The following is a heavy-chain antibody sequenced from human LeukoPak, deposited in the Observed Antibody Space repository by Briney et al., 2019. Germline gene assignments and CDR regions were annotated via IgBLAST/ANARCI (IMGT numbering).Heavy chain of an antibody. CDR1: GYTFTSYG. CDR3: ARVSNYYGSGSYYNAKYNWFDP. Sequence: ASVKVSFKASGYTFTSYGISWVRQAPGQGLEWMGWISAYNGNTNYAQKLQGRVTMTTDTSTSTAYMELRSLRSDDTAVYYCARVSNYYGSGSYYNAKYNWFDPWGQGTLVTVSS. D-gene: IGHD3-10*01. V-gene: IGHV1-18*01. CDR2: ISAYNGNT. J-gene: IGHJ5*02.